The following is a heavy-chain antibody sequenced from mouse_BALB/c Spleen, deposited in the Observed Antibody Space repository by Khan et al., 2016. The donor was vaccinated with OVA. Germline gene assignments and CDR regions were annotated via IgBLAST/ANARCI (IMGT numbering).Heavy chain of an antibody. CDR3: TRRGYGNYWFAY. J-gene: IGHJ3*01. Sequence: VRLQQSGAELVRPGALVKLSCKASGFNIKDYYILWVKQRPEQGLEWIGWIDPENGNTIYDPKFQAKASITADTSSNTAYLQLSSLTSEDTAVYDCTRRGYGNYWFAYWGQGTLVTVSA. CDR1: GFNIKDYY. CDR2: IDPENGNT. D-gene: IGHD2-1*01. V-gene: IGHV14-1*02.